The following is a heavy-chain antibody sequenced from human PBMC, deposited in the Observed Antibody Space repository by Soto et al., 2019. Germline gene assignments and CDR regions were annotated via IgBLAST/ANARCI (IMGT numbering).Heavy chain of an antibody. J-gene: IGHJ6*02. Sequence: PSETLSLTCPVYGGSFSGYYWSWIRQPPGKGLEWMGEINHSGSTNYNPSLKSRVTRSVDTSNNQYTVSRSSLTAADTAVCYCESLTGDGYYYYYYGMDVWRQGTTVTASS. CDR1: GGSFSGYY. D-gene: IGHD7-27*01. V-gene: IGHV4-34*01. CDR3: ESLTGDGYYYYYYGMDV. CDR2: INHSGST.